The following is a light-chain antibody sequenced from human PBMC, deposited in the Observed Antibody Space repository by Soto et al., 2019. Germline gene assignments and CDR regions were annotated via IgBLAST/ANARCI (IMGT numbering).Light chain of an antibody. J-gene: IGLJ1*01. Sequence: QSVLTHPPSASGSPGQSVTISCTGTSSDARGYNFVSWYQHFPGKAPKLIIYEVTKRPSGVPDRFSGSKSGNTASLTVSGLQTDDEADYYCSSYGGSNNFVFGTGTKVTVL. CDR3: SSYGGSNNFV. CDR1: SSDARGYNF. V-gene: IGLV2-8*01. CDR2: EVT.